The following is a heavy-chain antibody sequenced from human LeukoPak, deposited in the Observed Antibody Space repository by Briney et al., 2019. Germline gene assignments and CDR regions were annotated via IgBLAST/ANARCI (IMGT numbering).Heavy chain of an antibody. CDR1: GDSISGSY. D-gene: IGHD3-16*01. V-gene: IGHV4-59*01. J-gene: IGHJ6*02. CDR2: IHYTGKA. Sequence: RPSETLSLTCTVSGDSISGSYWTWIRQPPGKGLEWIGQIHYTGKADYNPSLRSRITISVDTSKDQMSLKLSTVTAADTAIYYCARFGADYDMDVWGQGTTVTVS. CDR3: ARFGADYDMDV.